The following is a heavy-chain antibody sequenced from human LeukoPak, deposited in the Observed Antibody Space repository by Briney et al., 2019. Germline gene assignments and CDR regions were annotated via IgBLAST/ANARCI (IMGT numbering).Heavy chain of an antibody. J-gene: IGHJ4*02. CDR2: INPNSGGT. CDR3: ARLYSQELDLLLLIGYYDY. D-gene: IGHD2-15*01. Sequence: GASVKVSCKASGYTFSGYYMHWVRQARGQGLEWMGWINPNSGGTNYAQKFQGRVTMTRDTSISTAYMELSGLTSDDTAIYYCARLYSQELDLLLLIGYYDYWGQGTLVTVSS. V-gene: IGHV1-2*02. CDR1: GYTFSGYY.